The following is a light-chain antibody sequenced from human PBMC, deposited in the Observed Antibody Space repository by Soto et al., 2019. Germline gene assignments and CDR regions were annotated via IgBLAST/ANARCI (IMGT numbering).Light chain of an antibody. J-gene: IGKJ1*01. CDR3: QQSYSTPRT. V-gene: IGKV1-39*01. CDR2: AAS. Sequence: DIQMTQSPSSLSASVEDRVIITCRASQSISNHLNWYQQKPGKAPKLLIYAASSLQSGVPSRFSGSGSGTDFTLTISSLQPEDFATYYCQQSYSTPRTFGQGTRWIS. CDR1: QSISNH.